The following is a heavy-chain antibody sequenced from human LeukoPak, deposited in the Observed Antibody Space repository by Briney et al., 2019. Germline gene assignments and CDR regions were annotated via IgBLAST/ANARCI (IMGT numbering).Heavy chain of an antibody. Sequence: GGSLRLSCTASGFTFGDYAMSWVRQAPGKGLEWVSGISGSGGSTYYADSVKGRFTISRDTSKNTLYLQMNSLRPEDTAIYYCAARPGRVPIYFVYWGQGTLVTVSS. D-gene: IGHD3-10*01. CDR3: AARPGRVPIYFVY. J-gene: IGHJ4*02. V-gene: IGHV3-23*01. CDR1: GFTFGDYA. CDR2: ISGSGGST.